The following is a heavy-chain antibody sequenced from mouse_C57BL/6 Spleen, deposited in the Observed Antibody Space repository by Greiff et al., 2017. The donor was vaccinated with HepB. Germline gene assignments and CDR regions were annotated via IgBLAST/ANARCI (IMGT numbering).Heavy chain of an antibody. V-gene: IGHV5-6*02. J-gene: IGHJ2*01. D-gene: IGHD1-1*01. CDR1: GFTFSSYG. CDR3: ARRDYGSSSYFDY. CDR2: ISSGGSYT. Sequence: EVKLMESGGDLVKPGGSLKLSCAASGFTFSSYGMSWVRQTPDKRLEWVATISSGGSYTYYPDSVKGRFTISRDNAKNTLYLQMSSLKSEDTAMYYCARRDYGSSSYFDYWGQGTTLTVSS.